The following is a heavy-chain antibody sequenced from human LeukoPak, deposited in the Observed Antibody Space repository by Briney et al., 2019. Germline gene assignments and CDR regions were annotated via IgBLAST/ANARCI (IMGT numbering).Heavy chain of an antibody. J-gene: IGHJ4*02. CDR1: GGSFSGYY. CDR3: AMPYGGNSHRQDY. CDR2: INHSGST. Sequence: PSETLSLTCAVYGGSFSGYYWSWIRQPPGKGLEWIGEINHSGSTNYNPSLKSRVTISVDTSKNQFSLKLSSVTAADTAVFYCAMPYGGNSHRQDYWGQGTLVTVSS. V-gene: IGHV4-34*01. D-gene: IGHD4-23*01.